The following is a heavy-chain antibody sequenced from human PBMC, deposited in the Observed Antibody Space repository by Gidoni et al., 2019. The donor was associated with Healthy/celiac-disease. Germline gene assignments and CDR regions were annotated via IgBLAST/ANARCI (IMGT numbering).Heavy chain of an antibody. CDR2: ISWNSGSI. J-gene: IGHJ4*02. CDR1: GFTFDDYA. V-gene: IGHV3-9*01. Sequence: EVQRVESGGGLVQPGRSLRLSCAASGFTFDDYAMHWVRQAPGKGLEWVSGISWNSGSIGYADSVKGRFTISRDNAKNSLYLQMNSLRAEDTALYYCAKSGGAVAGTDFDYWGQGTLVTVSS. CDR3: AKSGGAVAGTDFDY. D-gene: IGHD6-19*01.